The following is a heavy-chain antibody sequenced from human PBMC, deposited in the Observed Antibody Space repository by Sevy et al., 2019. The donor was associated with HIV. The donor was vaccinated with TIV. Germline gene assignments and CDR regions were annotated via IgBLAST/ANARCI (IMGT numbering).Heavy chain of an antibody. CDR3: ATTKDYYDSSGYPFDY. Sequence: ASVKVSCKVSGYTLTELSMHWLRQAPGKGLEWVGSFDPDEGETVYEHNFQGRVSMTEDTSTDTAYMEVISLKFEDTAVYYCATTKDYYDSSGYPFDYWGQGTLVTVSS. J-gene: IGHJ4*02. CDR1: GYTLTELS. V-gene: IGHV1-24*01. D-gene: IGHD3-22*01. CDR2: FDPDEGET.